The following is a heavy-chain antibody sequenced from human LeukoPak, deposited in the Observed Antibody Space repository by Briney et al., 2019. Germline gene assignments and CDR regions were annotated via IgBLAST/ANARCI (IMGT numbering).Heavy chain of an antibody. V-gene: IGHV4-61*02. CDR3: ARRRRYYDSSGYYYAYFDY. Sequence: PSETLSLTCTVSGGSISSGSYYWSWIRQPAGKGLEWIGRIYTSGSTNYNPSLKSRVTISVDTSKNQFSLKLSSVTAADTAVYYCARRRRYYDSSGYYYAYFDYWGQGTLATVSS. D-gene: IGHD3-22*01. CDR1: GGSISSGSYY. J-gene: IGHJ4*02. CDR2: IYTSGST.